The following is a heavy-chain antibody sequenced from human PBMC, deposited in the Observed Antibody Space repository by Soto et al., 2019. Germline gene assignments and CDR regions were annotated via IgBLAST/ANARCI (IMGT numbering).Heavy chain of an antibody. CDR2: VSGRGGST. CDR3: AKATGITGSRRPPYYLDY. V-gene: IGHV3-23*01. CDR1: GFTFSSYA. Sequence: GGSLRLSCAASGFTFSSYAMSWVRQAPGKGLQWVSAVSGRGGSTYYADSVKGRFTISRDNSKNTLYLQMNSLRAEDTAVYYCAKATGITGSRRPPYYLDYWGQGTLVTVSS. J-gene: IGHJ4*02. D-gene: IGHD1-20*01.